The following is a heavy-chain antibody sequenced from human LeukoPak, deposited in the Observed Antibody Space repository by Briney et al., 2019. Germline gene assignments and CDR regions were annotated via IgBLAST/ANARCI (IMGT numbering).Heavy chain of an antibody. CDR1: GGSFSGYY. J-gene: IGHJ5*02. D-gene: IGHD6-19*01. V-gene: IGHV4-34*01. CDR2: INHSGST. CDR3: ARSSGWYGEWFDL. Sequence: SETLSLTCAVYGGSFSGYYWSWIRQPPGKGLEWIGEINHSGSTNYNPSLKSRVTISVDTSKNQFSLKLSSVTAADTAVYYCARSSGWYGEWFDLWGQGTLVTVSS.